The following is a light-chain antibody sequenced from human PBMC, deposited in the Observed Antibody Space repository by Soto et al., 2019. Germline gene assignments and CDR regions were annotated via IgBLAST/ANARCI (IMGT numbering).Light chain of an antibody. J-gene: IGKJ2*01. CDR3: QQYDNVPRT. CDR1: HDITSF. CDR2: DAS. Sequence: DIQMTQSPSSLSASVGDRVTITCQASHDITSFLNWYQHKPGRAPKLLIYDASILEAGVPTRFSGSGSGTHFTFTISSLQPEDIGTYYCQQYDNVPRTFGQGTRLEI. V-gene: IGKV1-33*01.